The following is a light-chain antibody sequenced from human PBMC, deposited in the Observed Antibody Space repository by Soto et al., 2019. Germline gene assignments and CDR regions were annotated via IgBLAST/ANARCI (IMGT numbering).Light chain of an antibody. J-gene: IGLJ3*02. CDR1: SSNIGARYD. Sequence: QSVLTQPPSVSGAPGQTVTISCTGTSSNIGARYDVHWYRQLPGTAPKLLIYRDSNRPSGVPDRFSGSKSGTSASLAITGRLAEDEADYYCQTYDISMSGWVFGGGTKLTVL. CDR3: QTYDISMSGWV. CDR2: RDS. V-gene: IGLV1-40*01.